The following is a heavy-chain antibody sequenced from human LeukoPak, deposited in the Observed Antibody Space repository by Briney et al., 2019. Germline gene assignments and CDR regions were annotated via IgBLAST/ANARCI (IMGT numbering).Heavy chain of an antibody. CDR1: GGSFSGYY. V-gene: IGHV4-34*01. CDR2: INHSGST. Sequence: PSETLSLTCAVYGGSFSGYYWSWIRQPPGKGLEWIGEINHSGSTNYNPSLKSRVTISVDTSKNQFSLKLSSVTAADTAVYYCARGGQWLTRTDYWGQGTLVTVSS. CDR3: ARGGQWLTRTDY. J-gene: IGHJ4*02. D-gene: IGHD6-19*01.